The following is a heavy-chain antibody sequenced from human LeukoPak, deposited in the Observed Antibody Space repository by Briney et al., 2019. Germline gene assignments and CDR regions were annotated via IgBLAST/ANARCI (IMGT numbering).Heavy chain of an antibody. D-gene: IGHD3-16*02. J-gene: IGHJ4*02. CDR3: ARAFQSLGGLSLPDY. CDR2: IHPSTGNP. Sequence: ASVKVSCKTSGYTFTNYAMNWVRQAPGQGLEWMGWIHPSTGNPTYAQGFTGRFVFSLDISVSTTYLQINSLKAEDTAVYYCARAFQSLGGLSLPDYWGQGTLVTVSS. V-gene: IGHV7-4-1*02. CDR1: GYTFTNYA.